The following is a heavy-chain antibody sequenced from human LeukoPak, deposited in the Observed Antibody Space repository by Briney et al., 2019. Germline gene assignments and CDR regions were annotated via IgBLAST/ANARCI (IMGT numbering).Heavy chain of an antibody. D-gene: IGHD5-12*01. CDR3: ARDLGGYSGPSAY. CDR1: GFTFRDYY. CDR2: ISTSGSTI. Sequence: PGGSLRLSCAASGFTFRDYYMSWIRQTPGKGLEWVSYISTSGSTIHYADSVKGRFTVSRDNAKKSLYLQMNSLRAEDTAVYYCARDLGGYSGPSAYWGQGSLVIVSS. V-gene: IGHV3-11*01. J-gene: IGHJ4*02.